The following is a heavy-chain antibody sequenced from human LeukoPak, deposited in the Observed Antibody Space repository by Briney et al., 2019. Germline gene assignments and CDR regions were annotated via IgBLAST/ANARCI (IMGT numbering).Heavy chain of an antibody. D-gene: IGHD5-24*01. Sequence: GGSLRLSCAASGFTFSNYIMNWVRQAPGKGLELVSSISTGSRHIYYAASVKGRLTISRDEAKNSLYLQMNSLRAEDTAVYYCARDLSGDGYNKFDYWGQGTLVTVSP. CDR3: ARDLSGDGYNKFDY. V-gene: IGHV3-21*01. CDR1: GFTFSNYI. CDR2: ISTGSRHI. J-gene: IGHJ4*02.